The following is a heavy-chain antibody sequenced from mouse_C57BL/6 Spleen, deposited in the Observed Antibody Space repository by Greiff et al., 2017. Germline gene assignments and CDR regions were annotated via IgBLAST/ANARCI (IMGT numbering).Heavy chain of an antibody. V-gene: IGHV1-69*01. CDR2: IDPSDSYT. D-gene: IGHD4-1*01. CDR3: ARSNWFDY. Sequence: QVQLQQSGAELVMPGASVKLSCKASGYTFTSYWMHWVKQRPGQGLEWIGEIDPSDSYTNYNQKFKGKSTLTVDKSSSTAYMQLSSLTSEDSAVYYCARSNWFDYWGQGTTLTVSS. CDR1: GYTFTSYW. J-gene: IGHJ2*01.